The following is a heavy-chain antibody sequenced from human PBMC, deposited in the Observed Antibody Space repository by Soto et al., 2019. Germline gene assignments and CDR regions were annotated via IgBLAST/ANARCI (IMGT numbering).Heavy chain of an antibody. J-gene: IGHJ3*02. CDR1: GYTFTSYY. Sequence: ASVKVSCKASGYTFTSYYMHWVRQAPGQGLEWMGIINPSGGSTSYAQKFQGRVTMTRDTSTSTVYRELGSLRSADTAVYYCARVGAGGAFDIWGQGTMVTVSS. D-gene: IGHD3-16*01. V-gene: IGHV1-46*03. CDR2: INPSGGST. CDR3: ARVGAGGAFDI.